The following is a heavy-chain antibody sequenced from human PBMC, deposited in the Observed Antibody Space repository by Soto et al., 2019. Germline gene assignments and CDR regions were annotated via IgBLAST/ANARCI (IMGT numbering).Heavy chain of an antibody. V-gene: IGHV1-18*04. J-gene: IGHJ3*02. CDR2: ISAYNGNT. CDR3: ATDSSGWLQAFDI. D-gene: IGHD6-19*01. Sequence: ASVKVSCQASGYTFTSYGIICVRQAPGQGLEWMGWISAYNGNTIYAQKFQGRVTMTEDTSTDTAYMELSSLRSEDTAVYYCATDSSGWLQAFDIWGQGTMVTVSS. CDR1: GYTFTSYG.